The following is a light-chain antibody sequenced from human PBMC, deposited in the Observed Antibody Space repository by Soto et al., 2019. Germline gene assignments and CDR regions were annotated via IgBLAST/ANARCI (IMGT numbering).Light chain of an antibody. Sequence: PGERAALSFSASQSVSSKFLAWYQEKPGQAPRLLIYGASTRATGIPARFSGSGSGTELTLTISSLQSEDFAVYYCQQYNQWPPETFGQGTKVDI. J-gene: IGKJ1*01. CDR3: QQYNQWPPET. CDR1: QSVSSKF. V-gene: IGKV3-15*01. CDR2: GAS.